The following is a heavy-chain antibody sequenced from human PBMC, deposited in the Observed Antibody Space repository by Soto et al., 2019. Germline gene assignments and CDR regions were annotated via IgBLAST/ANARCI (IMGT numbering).Heavy chain of an antibody. CDR2: IYYSGST. J-gene: IGHJ5*02. CDR3: ARDSSGFWFDP. Sequence: PSETLSLTCTVSGGSISSGDYYWSWIRQPPGKGLEWIGYIYYSGSTYYNPSLKSRVTISVDTSKNQFSLKLSSVTAADTAVYYCARDSSGFWFDPWGQGTLVTVSS. V-gene: IGHV4-30-4*01. D-gene: IGHD3-22*01. CDR1: GGSISSGDYY.